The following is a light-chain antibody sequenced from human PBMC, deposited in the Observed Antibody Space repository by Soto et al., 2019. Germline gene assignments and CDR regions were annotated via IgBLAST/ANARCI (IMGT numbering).Light chain of an antibody. V-gene: IGLV1-40*01. CDR2: GNS. CDR1: SSNIGAGSD. J-gene: IGLJ3*02. Sequence: QSVLTQPPSVSGAPGQRVTISCTGSSSNIGAGSDLHWYQQLPGTAPKLLIYGNSNRPSGVPDRFSGSKSGTSASLAITGLRAEYEADYYCQSYDSSLSGWVFGGGTQLTVL. CDR3: QSYDSSLSGWV.